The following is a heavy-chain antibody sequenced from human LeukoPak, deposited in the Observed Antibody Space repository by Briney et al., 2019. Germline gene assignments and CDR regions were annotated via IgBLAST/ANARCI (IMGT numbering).Heavy chain of an antibody. CDR3: ARHSSYYDFWSGPITNSWFDP. V-gene: IGHV5-51*01. CDR2: IYPGDSDT. CDR1: GYSFTSYW. Sequence: GESLKISGKGSGYSFTSYWSGWVRQMPGKGLEWMGIIYPGDSDTRYSPSFQGQATISADKSISTAYLQWSSLKASDTAMYYCARHSSYYDFWSGPITNSWFDPWGQGTLVTVSS. D-gene: IGHD3-3*01. J-gene: IGHJ5*02.